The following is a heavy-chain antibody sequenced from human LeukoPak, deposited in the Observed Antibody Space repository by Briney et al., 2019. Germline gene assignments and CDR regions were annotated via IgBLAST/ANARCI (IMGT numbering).Heavy chain of an antibody. J-gene: IGHJ6*03. CDR1: GYTFTGYY. CDR3: ARVAPPYDSSGYYYASYYYYYYMDV. V-gene: IGHV1-2*02. D-gene: IGHD3-22*01. CDR2: INPNSGGT. Sequence: ASVKVSCKASGYTFTGYYMHWVRQAPGQGLEWMGWINPNSGGTNYAQKFQGRVTMTRDTSISTAYMELSRPRSDDTAVYYCARVAPPYDSSGYYYASYYYYYYMDVWGKGTTVTVSS.